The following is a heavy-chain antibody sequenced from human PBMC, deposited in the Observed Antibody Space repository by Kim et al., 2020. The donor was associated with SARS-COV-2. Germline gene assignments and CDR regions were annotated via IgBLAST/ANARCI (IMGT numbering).Heavy chain of an antibody. CDR1: GFTFGDYW. CDR2: IKQHGREI. CDR3: ARDILPRDY. V-gene: IGHV3-7*01. J-gene: IGHJ4*02. Sequence: GESLRLSCTASGFTFGDYWMNWVRQAPGKGLEWVANIKQHGREIYYVDSVKGRFTISRDDAKNSLYLQMNSLTADDTAVYYCARDILPRDYWGQGTLVTV. D-gene: IGHD2-21*01.